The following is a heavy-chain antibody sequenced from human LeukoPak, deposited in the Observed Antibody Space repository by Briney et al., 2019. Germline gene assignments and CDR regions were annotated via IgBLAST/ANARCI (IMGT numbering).Heavy chain of an antibody. CDR1: GGSITSSDYW. CDR3: ARRSSSWYYFED. Sequence: SETLSLTCTVSGGSITSSDYWWAWIRLPPGRGLEWIGSIYYSGSTYYNPPLKSRATISVDMSKNQFSLKLSSVTAADAAVYFCARRSSSWYYFEDWGQGTLVTVSS. J-gene: IGHJ4*02. CDR2: IYYSGST. V-gene: IGHV4-39*07. D-gene: IGHD6-13*01.